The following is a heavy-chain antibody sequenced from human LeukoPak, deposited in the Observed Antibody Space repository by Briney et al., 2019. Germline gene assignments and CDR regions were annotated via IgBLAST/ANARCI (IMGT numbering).Heavy chain of an antibody. J-gene: IGHJ5*02. CDR1: GGSISSSNW. CDR2: IYHSGST. D-gene: IGHD3-10*01. Sequence: SGTLSLTCAVSGGSISSSNWWSWVRQPPGKGLEWIGEIYHSGSTNYNPSLKSRVTISVDTSKNQFSLKLSSVTAADTAVYYCANTYGSGTPNWFDPWGQGTLVTVSS. CDR3: ANTYGSGTPNWFDP. V-gene: IGHV4-4*02.